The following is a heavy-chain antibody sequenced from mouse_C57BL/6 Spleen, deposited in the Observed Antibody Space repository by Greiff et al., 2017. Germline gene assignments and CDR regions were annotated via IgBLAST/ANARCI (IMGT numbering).Heavy chain of an antibody. D-gene: IGHD1-1*01. Sequence: VQLQQSGAELVRPGASVKLSCKASGYTFTDYYINWVKQRPGQGLEWIARIYPGSGNTYYNEKFKGKATLTAEKSSSTAYMQLSSLTSDYSAVYCCARDGGSARDYFDDWGQGTTLTVSS. CDR1: GYTFTDYY. CDR3: ARDGGSARDYFDD. J-gene: IGHJ2*01. CDR2: IYPGSGNT. V-gene: IGHV1-76*01.